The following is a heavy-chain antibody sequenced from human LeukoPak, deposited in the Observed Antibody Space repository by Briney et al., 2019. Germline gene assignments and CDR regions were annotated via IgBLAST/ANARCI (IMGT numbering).Heavy chain of an antibody. V-gene: IGHV3-30*03. CDR1: GFAFSRYG. CDR2: ISHDGTSK. J-gene: IGHJ4*02. Sequence: GRSLRLSCAASGFAFSRYGMHWVRQAPGKGLEGVALISHDGTSKNHADSVKGRFTISRDNSNNTLYLQMNSLRPEDTAVYYCARGPGALDYWGQGTLVTVSS. CDR3: ARGPGALDY. D-gene: IGHD2-2*01.